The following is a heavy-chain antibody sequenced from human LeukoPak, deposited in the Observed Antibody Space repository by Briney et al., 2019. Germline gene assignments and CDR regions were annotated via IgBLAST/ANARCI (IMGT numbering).Heavy chain of an antibody. CDR2: MSSTGRS. V-gene: IGHV4-61*02. CDR1: NASISSGTYF. Sequence: SQTLSLTCTVSNASISSGTYFWSWIRQPAGKGLQWIGRMSSTGRSDYNPSLKSRVTISIDTSKNQFSMKLSSVTAADTAVYYCARDPGHYDSSGYYSSWFDPWGQGTLVTVSS. J-gene: IGHJ5*02. CDR3: ARDPGHYDSSGYYSSWFDP. D-gene: IGHD3-22*01.